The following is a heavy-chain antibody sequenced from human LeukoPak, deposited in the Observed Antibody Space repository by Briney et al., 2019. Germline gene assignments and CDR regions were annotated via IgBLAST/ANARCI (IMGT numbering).Heavy chain of an antibody. Sequence: ASVKVSCKASGYTFTGYYMHWVRQAPGQGLEWMGIINPSGGSTSYAQKFQGRVTMTRDMSTSTVYMELSSLRSEDTAVYYCARNPYDILTGYSYRGYYFDYWGQGTLVTVSS. CDR3: ARNPYDILTGYSYRGYYFDY. D-gene: IGHD3-9*01. V-gene: IGHV1-46*01. J-gene: IGHJ4*02. CDR1: GYTFTGYY. CDR2: INPSGGST.